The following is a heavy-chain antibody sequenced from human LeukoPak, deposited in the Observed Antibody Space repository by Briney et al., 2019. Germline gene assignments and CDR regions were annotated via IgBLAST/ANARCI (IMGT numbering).Heavy chain of an antibody. D-gene: IGHD3-3*01. CDR2: IKQDGSEK. CDR3: VTDFRFWEDY. Sequence: GGSLRLSCAASGFTFSTYWMTWVRQAPGKGLEWVANIKQDGSEKYFVDSVKGRFTISRDNANNSLYLQMNSLRAEDTAVYYCVTDFRFWEDYWGQGTLVTVSS. J-gene: IGHJ4*02. V-gene: IGHV3-7*01. CDR1: GFTFSTYW.